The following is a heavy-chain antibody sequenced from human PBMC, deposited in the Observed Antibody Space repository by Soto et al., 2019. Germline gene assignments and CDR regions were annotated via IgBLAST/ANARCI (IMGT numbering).Heavy chain of an antibody. Sequence: EVQLVESGGGLVKPGGSLTLSCAASGFTFSSYSMNWVRQAPGKGLEWVSSISSSSSYIYYADSVKGRFTISRDNAKNSLYLQMNSLRAEDTAVYYCARGEGGTTVTTGDYWGQGTLVTVPS. CDR1: GFTFSSYS. D-gene: IGHD4-17*01. CDR2: ISSSSSYI. CDR3: ARGEGGTTVTTGDY. J-gene: IGHJ4*02. V-gene: IGHV3-21*01.